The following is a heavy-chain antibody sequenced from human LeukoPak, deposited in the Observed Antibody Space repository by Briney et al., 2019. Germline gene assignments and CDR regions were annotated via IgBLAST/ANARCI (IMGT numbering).Heavy chain of an antibody. D-gene: IGHD2-2*01. V-gene: IGHV4-39*01. CDR2: IYYSGST. CDR1: GGSISSSTYY. Sequence: SETLSLTCTVSGGSISSSTYYWGWIRQPPGKGLEWIGSIYYSGSTYYNPSLKSRLTISVDTSKNQFSLKLSSVTAADTAVYYCARHGPRLNCSSTSCYLWYFDLWGRGTLVTVSS. J-gene: IGHJ2*01. CDR3: ARHGPRLNCSSTSCYLWYFDL.